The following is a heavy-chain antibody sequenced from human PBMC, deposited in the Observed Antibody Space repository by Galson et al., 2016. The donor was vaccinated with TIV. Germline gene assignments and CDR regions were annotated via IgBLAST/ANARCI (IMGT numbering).Heavy chain of an antibody. CDR3: AKDRGGGTSWYFEY. J-gene: IGHJ4*01. CDR2: ISWDGGST. V-gene: IGHV3-43D*03. Sequence: SLRLSYAVFGFTFDDFATHWVRRVPGKGLEWVSLISWDGGSTYYADSVKGRFTISRDNSKDSLYLQMNSLRPDDSGLYYCAKDRGGGTSWYFEYWGQGTLVTVTS. D-gene: IGHD6-13*01. CDR1: GFTFDDFA.